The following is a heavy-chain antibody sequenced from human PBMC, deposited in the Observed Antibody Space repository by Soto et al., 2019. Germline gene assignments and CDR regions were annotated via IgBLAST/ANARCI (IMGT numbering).Heavy chain of an antibody. CDR2: SANKADSYTT. CDR3: TRGYSGLSIYAFDV. Sequence: GGSLRLSCVASGFTFSDQYIDWVRQAPGKGLEWVGRSANKADSYTTEYAASVQGRFTISRDDSKNSLYLQMNSLKTEDTAVYSCTRGYSGLSIYAFDVWGQGTMVTVSS. V-gene: IGHV3-72*01. CDR1: GFTFSDQY. J-gene: IGHJ3*01. D-gene: IGHD6-13*01.